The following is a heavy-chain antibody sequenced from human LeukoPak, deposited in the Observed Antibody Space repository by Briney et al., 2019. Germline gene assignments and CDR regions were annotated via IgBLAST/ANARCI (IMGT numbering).Heavy chain of an antibody. CDR2: IIPIFGTA. CDR3: ATETFYYDPSGHYYPIYSDP. CDR1: GGTFSSYA. D-gene: IGHD3-22*01. Sequence: ASGKVSCKASGGTFSSYAISWVRQAPGQELEWMGGIIPIFGTANYAQKFQGRVTMTDDKSTDTTYMELITLTSEDTAVYYCATETFYYDPSGHYYPIYSDPWGQGTLVTVSS. J-gene: IGHJ5*02. V-gene: IGHV1-69*06.